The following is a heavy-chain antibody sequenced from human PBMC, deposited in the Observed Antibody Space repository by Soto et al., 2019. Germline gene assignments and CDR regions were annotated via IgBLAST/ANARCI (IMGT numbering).Heavy chain of an antibody. CDR2: IIPIFGTA. V-gene: IGHV1-69*06. CDR1: GGTFSSYA. Sequence: QVQLVQSGAEVKKPGSSEKVSCKASGGTFSSYAISWVRQAPGQGLEWMGGIIPIFGTANYAQKFQGRVTITADKSTTTAYMELSSLRSEDTAVYYCARTQTTHYYDSSGYYTSGWFDPWGQGTLVTVSS. D-gene: IGHD3-22*01. CDR3: ARTQTTHYYDSSGYYTSGWFDP. J-gene: IGHJ5*02.